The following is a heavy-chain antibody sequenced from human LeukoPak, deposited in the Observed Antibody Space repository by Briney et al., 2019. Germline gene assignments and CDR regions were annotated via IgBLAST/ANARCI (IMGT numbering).Heavy chain of an antibody. D-gene: IGHD6-13*01. Sequence: ASVKVSCKASGYTFTSYGISWVRQAPGQGLEWMGWMNPNSGNTGYAQKFQGRVTITRNTSISTAYMELSSLRSEDTAVYYCARVGYSSSWYGDHYYYYYMDVWGKGTTVTVSS. CDR2: MNPNSGNT. J-gene: IGHJ6*03. V-gene: IGHV1-8*03. CDR1: GYTFTSYG. CDR3: ARVGYSSSWYGDHYYYYYMDV.